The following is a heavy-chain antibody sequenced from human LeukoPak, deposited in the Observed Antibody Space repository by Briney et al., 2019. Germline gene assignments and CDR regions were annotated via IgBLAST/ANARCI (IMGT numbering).Heavy chain of an antibody. Sequence: PSETLSLTCTVSGGSISSSSYYWGWIRQPPGKGLEWIGSIYYSGSTYYNPSLKSRVTISVDTSKNQFSLKLSSVTAADTAVYXXXXXXXXYSGWDSEYFQHWGQGTLVTVSS. CDR3: XXXXXXYSGWDSEYFQH. CDR1: GGSISSSSYY. CDR2: IYYSGST. D-gene: IGHD6-19*01. J-gene: IGHJ1*01. V-gene: IGHV4-39*01.